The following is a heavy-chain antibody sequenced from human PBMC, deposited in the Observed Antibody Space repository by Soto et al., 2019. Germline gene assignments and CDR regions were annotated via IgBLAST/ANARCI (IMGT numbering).Heavy chain of an antibody. CDR2: IYYSGAT. CDR1: GGSISSGDSY. CDR3: ARVPPYSCGFGGFDQ. D-gene: IGHD6-19*01. J-gene: IGHJ4*02. V-gene: IGHV4-30-4*01. Sequence: QVQLQESGPGLVKPSQTLSLTCTVSGGSISSGDSYWTWIRQPPGKGLEWIGYIYYSGATYYNPSLRSRVTVSVDTSKNQFSLTLSSVTDADTAVYYCARVPPYSCGFGGFDQWGQGTLATVSS.